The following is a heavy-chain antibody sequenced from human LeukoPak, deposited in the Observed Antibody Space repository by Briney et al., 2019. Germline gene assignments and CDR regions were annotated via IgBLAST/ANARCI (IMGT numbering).Heavy chain of an antibody. CDR3: ARDQYATMVRGVIIGVGDY. V-gene: IGHV1-69*13. CDR1: GGTFSSYA. J-gene: IGHJ4*02. Sequence: SVKVSCKASGGTFSSYAISWVRQAPGQGLEWMGGIIPIFGTANYAQKFQGRVTITADESTSTAYMEPSSLRSEDTAVYYCARDQYATMVRGVIIGVGDYWGQGTLVTVSS. D-gene: IGHD3-10*01. CDR2: IIPIFGTA.